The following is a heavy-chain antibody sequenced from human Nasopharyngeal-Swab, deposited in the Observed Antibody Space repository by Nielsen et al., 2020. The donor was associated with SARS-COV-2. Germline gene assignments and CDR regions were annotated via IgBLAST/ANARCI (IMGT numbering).Heavy chain of an antibody. CDR3: ARNRVSSTSEAPNYYYYYGMDV. CDR2: INHSGST. V-gene: IGHV4-34*01. D-gene: IGHD2-2*01. Sequence: SETLSLTCTVSGGSISGYYWSWIRQPPGKGLEWIGEINHSGSTNYNPSLKSRVTISVDTSKNQFSLKLSSVTAADTAVYYCARNRVSSTSEAPNYYYYYGMDVWGQGTTVTVSS. CDR1: GGSISGYY. J-gene: IGHJ6*02.